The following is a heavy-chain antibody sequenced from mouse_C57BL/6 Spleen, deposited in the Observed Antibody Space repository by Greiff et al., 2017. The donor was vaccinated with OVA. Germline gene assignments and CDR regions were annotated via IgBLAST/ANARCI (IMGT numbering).Heavy chain of an antibody. CDR1: GYTFTDYE. CDR2: IDPETGGT. Sequence: QVQLKESGAELVRPGASVTLSCKASGYTFTDYEMHWVKQTPVHGLEWIGAIDPETGGTAYNQKFKGKAILTADKSSSTAYMELRSLTSEDSAGYYCTSPEYGYWGQGTSVTVSS. V-gene: IGHV1-15*01. J-gene: IGHJ4*01. CDR3: TSPEYGY. D-gene: IGHD2-10*02.